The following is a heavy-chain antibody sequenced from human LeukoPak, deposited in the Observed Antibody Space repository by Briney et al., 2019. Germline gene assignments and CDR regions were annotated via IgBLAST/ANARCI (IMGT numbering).Heavy chain of an antibody. CDR1: GGSISSYY. Sequence: SETLSLTCTVSGGSISSYYWSWIRQPPGKGLEWIGYIYTSGSTNYNPSLKSRVTISVDTSKNQFSLKLSSVTTADTAVYYCARHRHHFDYWGQGTLVTVSS. V-gene: IGHV4-4*09. CDR3: ARHRHHFDY. J-gene: IGHJ4*02. CDR2: IYTSGST.